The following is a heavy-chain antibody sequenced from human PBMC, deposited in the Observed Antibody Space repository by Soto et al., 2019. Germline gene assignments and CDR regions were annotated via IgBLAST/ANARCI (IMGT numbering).Heavy chain of an antibody. CDR3: ARDVPPPPDYYDSSGSIAHFDY. J-gene: IGHJ4*02. CDR1: GYTFTSYG. V-gene: IGHV1-18*01. CDR2: ISAYNGNT. Sequence: ASVKVSCKASGYTFTSYGISWVRQAPGQRLEWMGWISAYNGNTNYAQKLQGRVTMTTDTSTSTAYMELRSLRSDDTAVYYCARDVPPPPDYYDSSGSIAHFDYWGQGTLVTVSS. D-gene: IGHD3-22*01.